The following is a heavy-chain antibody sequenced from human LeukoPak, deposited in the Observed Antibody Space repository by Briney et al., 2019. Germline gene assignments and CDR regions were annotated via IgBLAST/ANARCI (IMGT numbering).Heavy chain of an antibody. Sequence: GRSLRLSCAASGFTFDDYAMHWVRQAPGKGLEWVSGISWNSGSIGYADSVKGRFTISRDNAKNSLYLQMNSPRAEDTALYYCAKDVVAYYGMDVWGQGTTVTVSS. CDR2: ISWNSGSI. CDR3: AKDVVAYYGMDV. D-gene: IGHD2-15*01. J-gene: IGHJ6*02. V-gene: IGHV3-9*01. CDR1: GFTFDDYA.